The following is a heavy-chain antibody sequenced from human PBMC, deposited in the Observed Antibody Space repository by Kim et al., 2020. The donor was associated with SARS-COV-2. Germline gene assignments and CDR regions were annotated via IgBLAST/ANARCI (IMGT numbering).Heavy chain of an antibody. CDR1: GGSFSGYY. Sequence: SETLSLTCAVYGGSFSGYYWSWIRQPPGKGLEWIGEINHSGSTNYNPSLKSRVTISVDTSKNQFSLKLSSVTAADTAVYYCARYIILGYCSSTSCYAYWFDPWGQGTLVTVSS. CDR3: ARYIILGYCSSTSCYAYWFDP. CDR2: INHSGST. J-gene: IGHJ5*02. V-gene: IGHV4-34*01. D-gene: IGHD2-2*01.